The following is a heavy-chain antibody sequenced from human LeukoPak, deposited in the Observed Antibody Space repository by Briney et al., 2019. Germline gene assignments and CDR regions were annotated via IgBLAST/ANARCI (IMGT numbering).Heavy chain of an antibody. CDR3: ARELDGFDYYFDY. CDR2: IPYDGSNK. Sequence: PGESLRLSCAASGFTFSSYAMHCVRQAPGKWLEWVEVIPYDGSNKYYADSVKGRFTVARDNSKNTLYLEMNSLRAEDTAVYYCARELDGFDYYFDYWGQGTLVTVSS. CDR1: GFTFSSYA. D-gene: IGHD3-10*01. J-gene: IGHJ4*02. V-gene: IGHV3-30-3*01.